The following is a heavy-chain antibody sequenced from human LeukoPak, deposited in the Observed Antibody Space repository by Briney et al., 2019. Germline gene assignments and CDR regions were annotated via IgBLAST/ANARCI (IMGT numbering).Heavy chain of an antibody. J-gene: IGHJ6*04. Sequence: GGSLRLSCAASGFDLNNYAMHWVRQAPGKGLEWVTLISYSGDNTYYADSVKGRFTFSRDKSKNTLFLQMDSLRPEDSAVYYCASDPRDGGQNVWGKGTTVIVSS. CDR3: ASDPRDGGQNV. CDR1: GFDLNNYA. V-gene: IGHV3-30*04. D-gene: IGHD5-24*01. CDR2: ISYSGDNT.